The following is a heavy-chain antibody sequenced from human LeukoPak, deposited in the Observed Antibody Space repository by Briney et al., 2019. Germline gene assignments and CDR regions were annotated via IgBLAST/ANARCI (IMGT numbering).Heavy chain of an antibody. D-gene: IGHD3-22*01. Sequence: KPSETLSLTCTVSGYSISSGYYWGWIRQPPGKGLEWIGSIYHSGSTYYNPSLKSRVTISVDTSKNQFSLKLSSATAADTAVYYCARDLYYYDSSGHNWFDPWGQGTLVTVSS. CDR1: GYSISSGYY. CDR3: ARDLYYYDSSGHNWFDP. CDR2: IYHSGST. J-gene: IGHJ5*02. V-gene: IGHV4-38-2*02.